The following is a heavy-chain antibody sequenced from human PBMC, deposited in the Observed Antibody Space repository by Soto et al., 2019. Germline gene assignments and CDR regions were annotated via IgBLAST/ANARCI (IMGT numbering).Heavy chain of an antibody. CDR2: IYPGDSET. V-gene: IGHV5-51*01. Sequence: PGESLKISCGASGYKFTAYWIGWVRQMPGKGLEWMGIIYPGDSETRYSPSFQGQVTISVDKSNSTAYLQWNSLEASDTAIYYCARHIGVAVAGTRWYFDLWGRGTLVTVSS. CDR3: ARHIGVAVAGTRWYFDL. D-gene: IGHD6-19*01. CDR1: GYKFTAYW. J-gene: IGHJ2*01.